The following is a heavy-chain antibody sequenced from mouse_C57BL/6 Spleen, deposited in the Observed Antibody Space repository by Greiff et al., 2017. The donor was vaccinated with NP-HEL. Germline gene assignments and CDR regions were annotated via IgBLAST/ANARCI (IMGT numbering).Heavy chain of an antibody. CDR3: ARSLPYYAMDY. CDR2: INPSTGGT. V-gene: IGHV1-42*01. D-gene: IGHD2-10*01. CDR1: GYSFTGYY. Sequence: VPLQQPGPVLVKPGASVKISCKASGYSFTGYYMNWVKQSPEKSLEWIGEINPSTGGTTYNQKFKAKATLTVDKSSSTAYMQLKSLTSEDSAVYYCARSLPYYAMDYWGQGTSVTVSS. J-gene: IGHJ4*01.